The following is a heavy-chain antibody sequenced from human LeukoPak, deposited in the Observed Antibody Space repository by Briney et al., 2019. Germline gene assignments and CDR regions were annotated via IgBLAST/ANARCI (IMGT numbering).Heavy chain of an antibody. D-gene: IGHD2-15*01. J-gene: IGHJ4*02. CDR2: IYHSGST. V-gene: IGHV4-39*01. CDR3: ARRSEFDNTHYHYFDY. Sequence: SETLSLTCTVSGGSIDSRSYYWDWIRQAPGEGLEWIGTIYHSGSTEYNPSLKSRVAIFVDTSKNQFSLILHSVAAADTAVYYCARRSEFDNTHYHYFDYWGQGVLVTVSS. CDR1: GGSIDSRSYY.